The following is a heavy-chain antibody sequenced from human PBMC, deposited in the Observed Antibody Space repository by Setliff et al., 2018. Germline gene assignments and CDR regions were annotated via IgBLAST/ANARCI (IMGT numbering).Heavy chain of an antibody. CDR3: ARENYYFDY. D-gene: IGHD1-7*01. J-gene: IGHJ4*02. V-gene: IGHV4-59*01. CDR2: IHYNGNI. CDR1: GGSISSYY. Sequence: KPSETLSLTCTVSGGSISSYYWSWIRQPPGKGLEWIGSIHYNGNINYNLSLKSRVTISIDTSKNQFSLKLTSVTAADTAVYYCARENYYFDYWGQGTLVTSPQ.